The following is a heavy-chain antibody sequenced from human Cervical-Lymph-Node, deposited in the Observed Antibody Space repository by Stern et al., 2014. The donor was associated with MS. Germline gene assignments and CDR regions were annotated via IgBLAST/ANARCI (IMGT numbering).Heavy chain of an antibody. CDR2: ISYDETTA. D-gene: IGHD6-13*01. J-gene: IGHJ4*02. CDR1: GFPFSYHS. V-gene: IGHV3-30-3*01. Sequence: VQLVQSGGGVVQPGTSLRLSCAASGFPFSYHSIHWVRQAPGKGLEWVTVISYDETTAYYADSVKGRFTISRDNSKKTVFLQMNTLRREDTAVYYCARDGRRGGYVPDYWGQGTLVTVSS. CDR3: ARDGRRGGYVPDY.